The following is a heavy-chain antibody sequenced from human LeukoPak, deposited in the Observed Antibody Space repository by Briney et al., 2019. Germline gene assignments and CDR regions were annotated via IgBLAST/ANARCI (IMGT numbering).Heavy chain of an antibody. V-gene: IGHV1-24*01. CDR2: FDPEDGET. J-gene: IGHJ6*03. Sequence: ASVKVSCKVSGYTLTELSMHWVRQAPGKGLEWMGGFDPEDGETIYAQKFQGRVTMTEDTSTDTAYMELSSLRSEDTAVYYCARSYSGSHTDYYYYYMDVWGKGTTVTVSS. CDR1: GYTLTELS. D-gene: IGHD1-26*01. CDR3: ARSYSGSHTDYYYYYMDV.